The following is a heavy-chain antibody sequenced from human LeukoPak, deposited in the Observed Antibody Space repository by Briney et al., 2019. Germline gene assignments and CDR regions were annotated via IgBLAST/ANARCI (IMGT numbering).Heavy chain of an antibody. CDR3: ARQRYSSGWFDY. V-gene: IGHV4-34*01. D-gene: IGHD6-19*01. Sequence: KPSETLSLTCAVYGGSFSGYYWSWIRQPPGKGLEWIGEINHSGSTNYNPSLKSRVTISVDTSKNQFSLKLSSVTAADTAVYYCARQRYSSGWFDYWGQGTLVTVSS. J-gene: IGHJ5*01. CDR1: GGSFSGYY. CDR2: INHSGST.